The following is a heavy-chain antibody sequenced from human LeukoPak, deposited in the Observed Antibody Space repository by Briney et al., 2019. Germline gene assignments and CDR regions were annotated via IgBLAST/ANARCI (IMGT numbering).Heavy chain of an antibody. D-gene: IGHD4-23*01. V-gene: IGHV3-49*04. CDR1: GFIFTNYA. CDR3: SRDEYGGGSNYFDY. Sequence: PGGSLRLSCAASGFIFTNYAMSWVRQAPEKGLEWVGFITNKAFGGTAEYAASVKGRFTISRDDSRSITYLQMDNLRTEDTGVYFCSRDEYGGGSNYFDYWGQGTLVTVST. J-gene: IGHJ4*02. CDR2: ITNKAFGGTA.